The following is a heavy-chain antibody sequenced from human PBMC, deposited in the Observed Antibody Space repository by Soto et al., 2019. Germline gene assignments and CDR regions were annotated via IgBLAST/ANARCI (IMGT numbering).Heavy chain of an antibody. CDR1: VGSISTYY. V-gene: IGHV4-59*01. CDR2: ISYSGST. CDR3: ARGTRATQYYYYFYGMDV. Sequence: PSETLSITCTFSVGSISTYYWTWIRQPPGKGLEWIGYISYSGSTNYNPSLKSRLTISLNTSKKHFSLKLSSVTAADTAVYYCARGTRATQYYYYFYGMDVWGQGTTVTVSS. J-gene: IGHJ6*01.